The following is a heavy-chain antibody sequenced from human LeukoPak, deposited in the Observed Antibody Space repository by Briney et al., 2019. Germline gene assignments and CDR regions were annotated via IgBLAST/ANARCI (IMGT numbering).Heavy chain of an antibody. Sequence: ASVKVSCKASGYTFTGYYMHWVRQAPGQGLEWMGWINPNSGGTNYAQKFQGRVTMTRDTSISRAYMELSRLRSDDTAVYYCARDGGIVGASSYYYMDVWGKGTTVTISS. D-gene: IGHD1-26*01. V-gene: IGHV1-2*02. J-gene: IGHJ6*03. CDR1: GYTFTGYY. CDR2: INPNSGGT. CDR3: ARDGGIVGASSYYYMDV.